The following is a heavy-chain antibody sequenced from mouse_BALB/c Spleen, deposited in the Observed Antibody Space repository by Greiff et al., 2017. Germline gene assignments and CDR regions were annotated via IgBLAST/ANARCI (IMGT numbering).Heavy chain of an antibody. CDR2: ISSGGSYT. J-gene: IGHJ4*01. CDR3: ARGREDYAMDY. V-gene: IGHV5-6*01. CDR1: GFTFSSYG. Sequence: EVKLVESGGDLVKPGGSLKLSCAASGFTFSSYGMSWVRQTPDKRLEWVATISSGGSYTYYPDSVKGRFTISRDNAKNTLYLQMSSLKSEDTAMYYCARGREDYAMDYWGQGTSVTVSS.